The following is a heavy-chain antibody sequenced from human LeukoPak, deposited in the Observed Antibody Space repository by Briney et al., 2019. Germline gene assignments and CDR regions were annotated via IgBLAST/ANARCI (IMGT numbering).Heavy chain of an antibody. D-gene: IGHD1-26*01. CDR1: GHTFTGYY. CDR3: ARAGSSHRTDWFDP. V-gene: IGHV1-2*02. J-gene: IGHJ5*02. CDR2: INPNSGGT. Sequence: GASVKVSCKASGHTFTGYYMHWVRQAPGQGLEWMGWINPNSGGTNYAQKFQGRVTMTRDTSISTAYMELSRLRSDDTAVYYCARAGSSHRTDWFDPWGQGTLVTVSS.